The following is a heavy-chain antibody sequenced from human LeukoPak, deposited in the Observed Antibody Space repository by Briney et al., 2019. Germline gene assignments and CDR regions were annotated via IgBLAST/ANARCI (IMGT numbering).Heavy chain of an antibody. D-gene: IGHD2-2*01. V-gene: IGHV4-59*01. J-gene: IGHJ5*02. CDR3: ARDARPRRYCSSTSCYGANWFDP. Sequence: PSETLSLTCTVSGGSISSYYWSWIRQPPGKGLEWIGYIYYSGSTNYNPSLKSRVTISVDTSKNQFSLKLSSVTAADTAVYYCARDARPRRYCSSTSCYGANWFDPWGQGTLVTVSS. CDR1: GGSISSYY. CDR2: IYYSGST.